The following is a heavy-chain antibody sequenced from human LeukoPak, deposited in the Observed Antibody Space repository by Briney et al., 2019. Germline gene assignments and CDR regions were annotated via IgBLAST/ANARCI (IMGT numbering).Heavy chain of an antibody. CDR2: INSDGSAT. Sequence: GGSLRLSCAASVFPFSSYGMHWVRQVPGKGLLWVSRINSDGSATIYADSVRGRFTISRDNAKNTLYLQMSGLRVEDTAVYHCASDSPYYGMDVWGQGTTATVSS. V-gene: IGHV3-74*01. CDR1: VFPFSSYG. CDR3: ASDSPYYGMDV. J-gene: IGHJ6*02.